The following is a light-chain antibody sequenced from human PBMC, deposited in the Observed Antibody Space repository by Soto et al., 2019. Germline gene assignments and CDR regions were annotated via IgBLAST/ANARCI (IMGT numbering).Light chain of an antibody. J-gene: IGKJ4*01. Sequence: EIVLTQSPATLSLSPGERATLSCRASPSVSSYLAWYQQKPGQAPRLLIYDASNRATGIPARFSGSGSGTDFTLTISSLEPDDFAVYYCQQRSDWPSTLGGGTKVQI. CDR2: DAS. CDR3: QQRSDWPST. V-gene: IGKV3-11*01. CDR1: PSVSSY.